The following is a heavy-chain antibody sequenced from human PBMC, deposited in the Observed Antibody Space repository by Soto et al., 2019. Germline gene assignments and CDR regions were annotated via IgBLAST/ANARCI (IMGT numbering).Heavy chain of an antibody. J-gene: IGHJ5*02. CDR1: GFTFDDYA. CDR2: ISWNSGSI. Sequence: GGSLRLSCAASGFTFDDYAMHWARQAPGKGLEWVSGISWNSGSIGYADSVKGRFTISRDNSKNTLYLQMNSLRAEDTAVYYCAKDPLEVSPNNWFDPWGQGTLVTVSS. CDR3: AKDPLEVSPNNWFDP. D-gene: IGHD3-22*01. V-gene: IGHV3-9*01.